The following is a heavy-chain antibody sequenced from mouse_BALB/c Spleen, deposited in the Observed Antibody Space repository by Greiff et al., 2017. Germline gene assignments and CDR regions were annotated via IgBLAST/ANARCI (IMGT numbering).Heavy chain of an antibody. CDR2: ISSGGST. J-gene: IGHJ3*01. Sequence: EVMLVESGGGLVKPGGSLKLSCAASGFTFSSYAMSWVRQTPEKRLEWVASISSGGSTYYPDSVKGRFTIFRDNARNILYLQMSSRRSADTAMYYCARGLSTNSPFAYWGQGTLVTVSA. D-gene: IGHD2-1*01. V-gene: IGHV5-6-5*01. CDR1: GFTFSSYA. CDR3: ARGLSTNSPFAY.